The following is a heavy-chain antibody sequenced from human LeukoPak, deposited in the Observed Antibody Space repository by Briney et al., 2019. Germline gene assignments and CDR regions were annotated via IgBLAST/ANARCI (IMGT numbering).Heavy chain of an antibody. J-gene: IGHJ4*02. D-gene: IGHD2-8*01. V-gene: IGHV1-2*02. CDR3: ARGYCTNGVRYTPPET. CDR1: GYTFTGYY. Sequence: ASVKVSCKASGYTFTGYYMHWVRQAPGQGLEWMGWINPNSGGTNYAQKFQGRVTMTRDTSISTAYMELSRLRSDDTAVYYCARGYCTNGVRYTPPETWGQGTLVTVSS. CDR2: INPNSGGT.